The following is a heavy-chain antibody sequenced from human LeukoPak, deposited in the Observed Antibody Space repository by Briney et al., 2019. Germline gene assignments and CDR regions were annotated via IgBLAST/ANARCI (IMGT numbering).Heavy chain of an antibody. Sequence: ASVKVSCKASGYTFTSYAMHWVRQAPGQRLEWISSISSSSSYIYYADSVKGRFTISRDNAKNSLYLQMNSLRAEDTAVYYCARDRFGSYFDYWGQGTLVTVSS. CDR1: GYTFTSYA. CDR2: ISSSSSYI. V-gene: IGHV3-21*01. CDR3: ARDRFGSYFDY. J-gene: IGHJ4*02. D-gene: IGHD3-3*01.